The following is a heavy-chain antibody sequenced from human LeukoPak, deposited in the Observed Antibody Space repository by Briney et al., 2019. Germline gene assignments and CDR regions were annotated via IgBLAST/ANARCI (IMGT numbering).Heavy chain of an antibody. CDR1: GFTFSNGW. CDR3: ARETEMANLDY. CDR2: IKQDGSEK. V-gene: IGHV3-7*01. D-gene: IGHD5-24*01. Sequence: GGSLRLSCVASGFTFSNGWMSWVRQAPGKGLEWVANIKQDGSEKYYVDSVKGRFTISRDNAKKSLYLQMNSLRAEDTAVYYCARETEMANLDYWGQGTLVTVSS. J-gene: IGHJ4*02.